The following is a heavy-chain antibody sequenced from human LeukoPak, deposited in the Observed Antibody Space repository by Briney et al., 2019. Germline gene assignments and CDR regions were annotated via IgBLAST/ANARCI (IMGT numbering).Heavy chain of an antibody. CDR2: CNPEDGET. CDR3: ARSDCSGGSCPYKFDY. Sequence: ASVKVSCKVSGYTLSELCMHWVRQAPGKGLEWMGGCNPEDGETIYAQKFQARVTMTEDTSTDTAYMELSSLRSEDTAVYYCARSDCSGGSCPYKFDYWGQGTLVTVSS. CDR1: GYTLSELC. D-gene: IGHD2-15*01. J-gene: IGHJ4*02. V-gene: IGHV1-24*01.